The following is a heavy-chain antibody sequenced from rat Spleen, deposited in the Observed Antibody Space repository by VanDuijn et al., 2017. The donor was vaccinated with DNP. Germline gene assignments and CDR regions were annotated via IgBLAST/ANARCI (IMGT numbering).Heavy chain of an antibody. J-gene: IGHJ4*01. CDR3: ATGVYGGYEDWFAY. Sequence: EVQLVETGGGLVQPGRSLKLSCVASGFTFNTYWIYWIRQAPGKGLEWVATIINDGKRTYYRDSVKGRFTISRDNAKSTLYLQMDSLRSEDTATYYCATGVYGGYEDWFAYWGQGTSVTVSS. V-gene: IGHV5-58*01. CDR2: IINDGKRT. CDR1: GFTFNTYW. D-gene: IGHD1-11*01.